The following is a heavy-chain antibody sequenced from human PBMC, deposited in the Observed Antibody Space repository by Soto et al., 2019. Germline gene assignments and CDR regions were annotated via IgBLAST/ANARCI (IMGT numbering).Heavy chain of an antibody. J-gene: IGHJ4*02. CDR2: IIPLFGTA. D-gene: IGHD5-12*01. CDR1: GGTFSNYA. Sequence: ASVKVSCKASGGTFSNYAINWVRQAPGQGLEWIGGIIPLFGTANYAQKFQGRVTITADESTSTAYLDLSSLRSEDTAVYYCARPVEMATISRSYLFYWGQGTRVTVAS. V-gene: IGHV1-69*13. CDR3: ARPVEMATISRSYLFY.